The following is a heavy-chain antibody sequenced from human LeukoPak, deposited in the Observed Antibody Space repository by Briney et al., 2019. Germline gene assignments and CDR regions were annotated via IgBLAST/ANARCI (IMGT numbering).Heavy chain of an antibody. V-gene: IGHV3-23*01. CDR3: AKDGGSHGY. D-gene: IGHD1-26*01. CDR2: ITSSGGST. Sequence: GFLRLSFGASGFTLRTYAMSWGRPAPGKGLEWVSTITSSGGSTYYADSVKGRFTISRDNAKNTLYLQMNSLRAEDTAVYYCAKDGGSHGYWGQGTLVTVSS. J-gene: IGHJ4*02. CDR1: GFTLRTYA.